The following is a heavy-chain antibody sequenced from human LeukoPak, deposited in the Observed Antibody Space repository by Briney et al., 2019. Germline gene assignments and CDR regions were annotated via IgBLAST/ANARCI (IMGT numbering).Heavy chain of an antibody. D-gene: IGHD5-18*01. V-gene: IGHV3-23*01. CDR1: GFGFSSYA. Sequence: SGGSLRLSCAASGFGFSSYAMSWVRQAPGKGLEWASGISGSGGSTYYADSVKGRFTISRDDSKNTLYLQMNSLGAEDTAVYYCAKERGYSYGGLDFWGQGTLVTVSS. J-gene: IGHJ4*02. CDR2: ISGSGGST. CDR3: AKERGYSYGGLDF.